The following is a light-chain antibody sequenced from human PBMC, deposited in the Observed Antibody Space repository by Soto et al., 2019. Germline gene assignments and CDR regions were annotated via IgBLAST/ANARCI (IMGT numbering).Light chain of an antibody. V-gene: IGKV1-39*01. Sequence: DIQMTQSPASLSVSVGDRVTITCRASRSINNYLNWYLQRPGQAPKLLIRSASTLQRGVPSRFSGSGSRTEFTLTIADLQPDDFGTYYCQQSLTMPINFGHGTRMEIK. J-gene: IGKJ5*01. CDR1: RSINNY. CDR3: QQSLTMPIN. CDR2: SAS.